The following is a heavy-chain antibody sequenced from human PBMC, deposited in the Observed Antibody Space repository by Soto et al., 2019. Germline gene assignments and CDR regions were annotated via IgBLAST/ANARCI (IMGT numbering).Heavy chain of an antibody. CDR1: GFTFSSYG. CDR3: ARDPDVLYSSSWWDYYYGMDV. CDR2: IWYDGSNK. Sequence: GGSLRLSCAASGFTFSSYGMHWVRQAPGKGLEWVAVIWYDGSNKYYADSVKGRFTISRDNSKNTLYLQMNSLRAEDTAVYYCARDPDVLYSSSWWDYYYGMDVWGQGTTVTVSS. V-gene: IGHV3-33*01. J-gene: IGHJ6*02. D-gene: IGHD6-13*01.